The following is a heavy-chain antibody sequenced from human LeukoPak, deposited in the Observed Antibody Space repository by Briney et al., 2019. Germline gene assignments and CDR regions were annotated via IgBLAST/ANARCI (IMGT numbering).Heavy chain of an antibody. D-gene: IGHD3-10*01. Sequence: SETLSLTCTVSGGSISSYYWSWIRQPPGKGLEWIGYIYYSGSTNYNPSLKSRVTISVDTPKNQFSLKRSSVTAADTAVYYCARKVGVRGVFDYWGQGTLVTVSS. V-gene: IGHV4-59*12. CDR2: IYYSGST. CDR1: GGSISSYY. CDR3: ARKVGVRGVFDY. J-gene: IGHJ4*02.